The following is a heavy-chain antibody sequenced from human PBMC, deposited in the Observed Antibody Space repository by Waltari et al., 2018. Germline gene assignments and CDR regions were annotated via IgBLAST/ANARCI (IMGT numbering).Heavy chain of an antibody. J-gene: IGHJ4*02. CDR2: IIPLFGTA. Sequence: QVQLVQSGAEVKKPGSSVKVSCQASGGTFSSYAISWVRQAPGQGLEWMGGIIPLFGTANYAQKFQGRVTITADESTSTAYMELSSLRSEDTAVYYCATDDSSGYYGGDFDYWGQGTLVTVSS. D-gene: IGHD3-22*01. V-gene: IGHV1-69*01. CDR3: ATDDSSGYYGGDFDY. CDR1: GGTFSSYA.